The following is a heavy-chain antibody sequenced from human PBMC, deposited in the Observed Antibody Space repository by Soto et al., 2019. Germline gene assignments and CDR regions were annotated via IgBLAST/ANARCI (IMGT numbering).Heavy chain of an antibody. J-gene: IGHJ3*02. CDR2: FGSSTSYI. D-gene: IGHD6-13*01. CDR1: GFTFSSYT. Sequence: GGSLRLSCAGSGFTFSSYTMNWVRQAPGKGLEWLSSFGSSTSYIYYADSVKGRFSISRDNAKNSLYLQMNSLRAEDTAVYYCTRGSYISSWSYAFDIWGQGTMVTVSS. CDR3: TRGSYISSWSYAFDI. V-gene: IGHV3-21*01.